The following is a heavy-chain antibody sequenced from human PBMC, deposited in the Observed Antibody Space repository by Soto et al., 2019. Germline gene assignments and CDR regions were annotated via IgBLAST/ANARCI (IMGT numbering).Heavy chain of an antibody. J-gene: IGHJ4*02. CDR3: ARDHINGWKFGY. Sequence: GGALRRSCAAPGWTLSNYRMNWVRRAPGKGLEWVANIKQGGSENYYVDSVKGRFTTSRDNTKNSFYLQMNSLRAEDTAVYYCARDHINGWKFGYWGRGTLVTVSS. CDR1: GWTLSNYR. CDR2: IKQGGSEN. V-gene: IGHV3-7*01. D-gene: IGHD6-19*01.